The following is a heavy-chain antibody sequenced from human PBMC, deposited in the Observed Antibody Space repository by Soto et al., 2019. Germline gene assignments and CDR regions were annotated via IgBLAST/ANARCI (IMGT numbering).Heavy chain of an antibody. CDR1: GGTFSSYA. J-gene: IGHJ4*02. CDR3: ARDVIAAAGTAG. V-gene: IGHV1-69*12. Sequence: QVQLVQSGAEVKKPGSSVKVSCKASGGTFSSYAISWVRQAPGQGLEWMGGIIHIFGTANYAQKFQGRVTITADESTSKAYMELSSLRSEETAVYYCARDVIAAAGTAGWGQGTLVTVSS. D-gene: IGHD6-13*01. CDR2: IIHIFGTA.